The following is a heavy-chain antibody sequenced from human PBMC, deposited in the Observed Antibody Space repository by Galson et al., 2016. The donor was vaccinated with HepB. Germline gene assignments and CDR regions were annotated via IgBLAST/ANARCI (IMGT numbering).Heavy chain of an antibody. CDR2: INPTIGGT. CDR1: GYTFINYF. D-gene: IGHD1-26*01. V-gene: IGHV1-46*01. J-gene: IGHJ4*02. CDR3: TRGDVGATTKNFDY. Sequence: SVKVSCKASGYTFINYFIHWVRQAPGQGLEWMGMINPTIGGTNYGQRFQGRVTMTRDTSTSTLYMHLSSLRSEDTAVYYCTRGDVGATTKNFDYWGQGTLGTVSS.